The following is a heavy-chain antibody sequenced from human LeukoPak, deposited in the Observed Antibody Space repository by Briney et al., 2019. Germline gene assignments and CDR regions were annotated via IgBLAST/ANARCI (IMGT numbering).Heavy chain of an antibody. Sequence: SSETLSLTCAVYGGSFSGYYWSWIRQPPGKGLEWIGEINHSGSTNYNPSLKSRVTILVDTPKNQFSLMLTSVTAADTAVYYCARGGDYYGSGSYNYWGQGTLVTVSS. V-gene: IGHV4-34*01. J-gene: IGHJ4*02. CDR3: ARGGDYYGSGSYNY. D-gene: IGHD3-10*01. CDR1: GGSFSGYY. CDR2: INHSGST.